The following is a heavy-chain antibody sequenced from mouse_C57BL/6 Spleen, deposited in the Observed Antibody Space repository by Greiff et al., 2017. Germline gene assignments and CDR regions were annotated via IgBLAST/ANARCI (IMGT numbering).Heavy chain of an antibody. CDR1: GYTFTSYW. V-gene: IGHV1-55*01. J-gene: IGHJ3*01. Sequence: QVQLQQPGAELVKPGASVKMSCKASGYTFTSYWITWVKQRPGQGLEWIGDIYPGSGSTNYNEKFKSKATLTVDTSSSTAYMQLSSLTSEDSAVYYCARPDDYGSSYEIAWFAYWGQGTLVTVSA. CDR3: ARPDDYGSSYEIAWFAY. CDR2: IYPGSGST. D-gene: IGHD1-1*01.